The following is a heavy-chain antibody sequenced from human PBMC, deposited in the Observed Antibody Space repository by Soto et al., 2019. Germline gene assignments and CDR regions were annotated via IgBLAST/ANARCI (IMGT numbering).Heavy chain of an antibody. CDR3: ARDNDRIQLGGNYYSIMDV. CDR2: FIPLFRTP. CDR1: GGTFSSYA. Sequence: QVQLVQSGAEVKDPGSSVKVYCKASGGTFSSYAISWVRQAPGQGLEWMGGFIPLFRTPDYAQKFQGRVTITADEPTSTAYMELSRLRFDDTAVYYCARDNDRIQLGGNYYSIMDVWGQGTTITVSS. V-gene: IGHV1-69*12. J-gene: IGHJ6*02. D-gene: IGHD1-1*01.